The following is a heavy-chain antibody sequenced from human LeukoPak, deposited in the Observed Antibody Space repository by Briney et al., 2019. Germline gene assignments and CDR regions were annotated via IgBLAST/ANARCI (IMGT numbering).Heavy chain of an antibody. CDR2: INPNSGGT. Sequence: ASVKVSCKASGYTFTGYYMHWVRQAPGQGREWMGWINPNSGGTNCAQKFQGRVTMTRDTSISTAHMKLSRLRSDDTAVYYCARDHSSSCGYWGQGTLVTVSS. J-gene: IGHJ4*02. D-gene: IGHD6-13*01. CDR3: ARDHSSSCGY. V-gene: IGHV1-2*02. CDR1: GYTFTGYY.